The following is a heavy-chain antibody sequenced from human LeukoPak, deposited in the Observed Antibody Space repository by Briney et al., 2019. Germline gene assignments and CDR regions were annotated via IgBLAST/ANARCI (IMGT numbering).Heavy chain of an antibody. D-gene: IGHD6-19*01. CDR3: ARDSYGIAVASQNWFDP. Sequence: GGSLRLSCAASGFTFSSYWMSWVRQAPGKGLEWVANIKQDGSEKYYVDSVKGRFTISRDNAKNSLYLQMNSLRAEDTAAYYCARDSYGIAVASQNWFDPWGQGTLVTVSS. V-gene: IGHV3-7*01. CDR1: GFTFSSYW. CDR2: IKQDGSEK. J-gene: IGHJ5*02.